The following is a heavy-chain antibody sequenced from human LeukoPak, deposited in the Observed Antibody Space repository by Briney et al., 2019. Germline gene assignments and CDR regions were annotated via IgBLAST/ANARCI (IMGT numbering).Heavy chain of an antibody. Sequence: ASVKVSCKTSGYIFTDYHLHWVRQAPGQGLEWMGWISAYNGNTNYAQKLQGRVTMTTDTSTSTAYMELRSLRSDDTAVYYCARQDPVGAFDIWGQGTMVTVSS. V-gene: IGHV1-18*04. CDR1: GYIFTDYH. J-gene: IGHJ3*02. CDR2: ISAYNGNT. CDR3: ARQDPVGAFDI.